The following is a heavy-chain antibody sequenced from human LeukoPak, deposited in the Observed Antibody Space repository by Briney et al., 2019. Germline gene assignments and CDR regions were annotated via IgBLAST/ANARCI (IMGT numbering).Heavy chain of an antibody. CDR1: GFTVSSNY. CDR3: AKDHDYLPFDI. V-gene: IGHV3-66*01. D-gene: IGHD4-11*01. J-gene: IGHJ3*02. Sequence: GGSLRLSCAASGFTVSSNYMSWVRQAPGKGLEWVSVIYSGGSTYYADSVKGRFTISRDNSKNTLYLQMNSLRAEDTAVYYCAKDHDYLPFDIWGQGTMVTVSS. CDR2: IYSGGST.